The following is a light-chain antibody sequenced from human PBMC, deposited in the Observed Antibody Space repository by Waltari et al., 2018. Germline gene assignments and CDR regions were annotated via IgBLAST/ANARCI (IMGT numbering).Light chain of an antibody. V-gene: IGLV2-23*01. CDR2: EAT. Sequence: QSALSQPASVSGSPGQSLTITCTGASTDLASYNLVAWYQHHPNRAPKLIIHEATNRPSGISHRFSGAKSGATASLRISGLQADDEADYYCCSYTGSSTSYGCGGGTKVTVL. CDR1: STDLASYNL. CDR3: CSYTGSSTSYG. J-gene: IGLJ1*01.